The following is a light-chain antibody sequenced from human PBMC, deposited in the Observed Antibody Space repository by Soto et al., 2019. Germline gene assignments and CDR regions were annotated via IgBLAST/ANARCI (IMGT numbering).Light chain of an antibody. CDR1: QIFTRW. V-gene: IGKV1-5*01. CDR2: DAS. CDR3: QKYNSYLWT. Sequence: DLQMPQSPSTLSASVVYSFHLTCLARQIFTRWLAWYQQKPGKAPKILIYDASNLEIGAPSRFSGSGSGTEFTLTISSLQPDDFATYYCQKYNSYLWTGGQGTQGDIK. J-gene: IGKJ1*01.